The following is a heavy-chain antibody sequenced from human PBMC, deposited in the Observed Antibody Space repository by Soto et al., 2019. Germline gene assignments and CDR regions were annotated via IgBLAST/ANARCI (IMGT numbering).Heavy chain of an antibody. D-gene: IGHD3-3*01. Sequence: SETLSLTCTVSCDSIAGSSYYWGWIRQPPGRGLEWIGSISYSGSAHYSASLRSRITISVDTSKNQFSLNLSSVTAADTAVYYCARQGLYDFWSGPAHNWFDPWGRGTLVTVSS. J-gene: IGHJ5*02. CDR2: ISYSGSA. V-gene: IGHV4-39*01. CDR3: ARQGLYDFWSGPAHNWFDP. CDR1: CDSIAGSSYY.